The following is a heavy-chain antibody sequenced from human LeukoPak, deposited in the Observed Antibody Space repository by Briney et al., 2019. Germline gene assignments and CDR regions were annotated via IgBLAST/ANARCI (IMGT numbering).Heavy chain of an antibody. V-gene: IGHV4-39*07. CDR2: FYSSGST. CDR3: VRDGRFDSACFDS. Sequence: SETLSLTCNVSGDPLNDNLYYWGWIRQSPGKGLEWIGAFYSSGSTSSHSSLKSRVTISVDTSRTQLSLKLDSVTDTDTAVYYCVRDGRFDSACFDSWGPGILVIVSS. D-gene: IGHD6-19*01. CDR1: GDPLNDNLYY. J-gene: IGHJ4*02.